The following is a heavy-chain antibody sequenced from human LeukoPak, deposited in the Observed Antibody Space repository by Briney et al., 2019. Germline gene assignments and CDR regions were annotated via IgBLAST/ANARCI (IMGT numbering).Heavy chain of an antibody. CDR1: GFTFSSYS. J-gene: IGHJ4*02. CDR2: ISSSSSYI. CDR3: ARDYGYCSSTSCYTFGY. D-gene: IGHD2-2*02. Sequence: GGSLRLSCAASGFTFSSYSMNWVRQAPGKGLELVSSISSSSSYIYYADSVKGRFTISRDNAKNSLYLQMNSLRAEDTAVYYCARDYGYCSSTSCYTFGYWGQGTLVTVSS. V-gene: IGHV3-21*01.